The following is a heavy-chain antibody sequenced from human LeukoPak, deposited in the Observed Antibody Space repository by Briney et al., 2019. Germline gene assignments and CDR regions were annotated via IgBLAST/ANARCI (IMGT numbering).Heavy chain of an antibody. CDR2: IWYDGSNK. V-gene: IGHV3-33*01. Sequence: PGGSLRLSCAASGFTFSSYGMHWVRQAPGKGLEWVAVIWYDGSNKYYADSVKGRFTISRDNSKNTLYLQMNSLRAEDTAVYYCARDPYVYYFDYWGQGTLVTVSS. CDR1: GFTFSSYG. CDR3: ARDPYVYYFDY. J-gene: IGHJ4*02. D-gene: IGHD3-16*01.